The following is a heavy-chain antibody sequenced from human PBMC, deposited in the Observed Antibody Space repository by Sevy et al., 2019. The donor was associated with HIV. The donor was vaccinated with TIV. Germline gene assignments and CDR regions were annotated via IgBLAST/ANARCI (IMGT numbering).Heavy chain of an antibody. CDR2: ISYDGSNK. D-gene: IGHD1-26*01. V-gene: IGHV3-30-3*01. CDR1: GFTSSSYA. Sequence: GGSLRLSCAASGFTSSSYAMHWVRQAPGKGLEWVAVISYDGSNKYYADSVKGRFTISRDNSKNTRYLQMNSLRAEDTAVYYCARDRYSGSYSTLDYWGQGTLVTVSS. CDR3: ARDRYSGSYSTLDY. J-gene: IGHJ4*02.